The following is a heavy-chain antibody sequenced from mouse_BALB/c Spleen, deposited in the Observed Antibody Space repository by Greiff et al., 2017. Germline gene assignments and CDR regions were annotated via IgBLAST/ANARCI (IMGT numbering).Heavy chain of an antibody. CDR3: ARGDGYPAMEY. Sequence: QVQLKQSGAELMKPGASVKISCKATGYTFRSYWIEWVKQRPGHGLEWIGEILPGSGSTNYNEKFKGKATCTADTSSNTAYMQLSSLTSEDSAVYYCARGDGYPAMEYWGQGTSGTVSS. CDR1: GYTFRSYW. CDR2: ILPGSGST. J-gene: IGHJ4*01. V-gene: IGHV1-9*01. D-gene: IGHD2-3*01.